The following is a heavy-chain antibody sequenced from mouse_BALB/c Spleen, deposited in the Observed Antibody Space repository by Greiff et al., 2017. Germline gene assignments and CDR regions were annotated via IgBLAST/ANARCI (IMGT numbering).Heavy chain of an antibody. CDR1: GFTFSDYY. V-gene: IGHV5-4*02. CDR2: ISDGGSYT. D-gene: IGHD4-1*01. J-gene: IGHJ1*01. Sequence: DVKLVESGGGLVKPGGSLKLSCAASGFTFSDYYMYWVRQTPEKRLEWVATISDGGSYTYYPDSVKGRFTISRDNAKNNLYLQMSSLKSEDTAMYYCARDGPLGRRYFDVWGAGTTVTVSS. CDR3: ARDGPLGRRYFDV.